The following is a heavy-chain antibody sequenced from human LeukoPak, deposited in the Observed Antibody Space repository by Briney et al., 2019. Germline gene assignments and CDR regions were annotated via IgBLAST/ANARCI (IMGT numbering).Heavy chain of an antibody. D-gene: IGHD6-13*01. V-gene: IGHV3-23*01. Sequence: GGSLRLSCAASGFTLSSYAMSWVRQAPGKGREWVSAITGSGGSTYYADSVKGQFTISRDNSKNTLYLQMNSLRADDTAVYYCAKLYSTYQNYYYYYYMDVWGKGTTVTVSS. CDR1: GFTLSSYA. CDR3: AKLYSTYQNYYYYYYMDV. CDR2: ITGSGGST. J-gene: IGHJ6*03.